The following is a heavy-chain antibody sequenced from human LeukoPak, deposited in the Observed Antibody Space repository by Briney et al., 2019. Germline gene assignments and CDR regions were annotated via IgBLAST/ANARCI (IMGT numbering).Heavy chain of an antibody. Sequence: ETLSLTCTVSGGSISSYYWSWIRQPPGKGLEWVSGIIGGAGGTYYADSVKGRFTISRDNSKNTLYLQMNSLRAEDTAVYYCTHGSMYQLDYWGQGTLVTVSS. V-gene: IGHV3-23*01. CDR2: IIGGAGGT. CDR1: GGSISSYY. D-gene: IGHD2-2*01. J-gene: IGHJ4*02. CDR3: THGSMYQLDY.